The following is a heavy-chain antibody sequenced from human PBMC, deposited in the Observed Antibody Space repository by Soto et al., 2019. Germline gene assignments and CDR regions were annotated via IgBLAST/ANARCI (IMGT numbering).Heavy chain of an antibody. D-gene: IGHD6-13*01. J-gene: IGHJ2*01. CDR2: ISSRSTYI. V-gene: IGHV3-21*04. Sequence: EVPLVESGGGLVKPGGSLRLSCAAPGFTFSTYSMNWVRQAPGKGLEWVSCISSRSTYIYYADSVRGRFTISRDNDKHSLYLQMNSPSAGETDVYSCASLGEPLVPAYFELWGRGTLVTVSS. CDR1: GFTFSTYS. CDR3: ASLGEPLVPAYFEL.